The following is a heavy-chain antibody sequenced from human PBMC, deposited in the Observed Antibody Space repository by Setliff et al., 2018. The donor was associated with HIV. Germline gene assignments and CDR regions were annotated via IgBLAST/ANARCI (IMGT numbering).Heavy chain of an antibody. D-gene: IGHD2-15*01. Sequence: GGSLRLSCAASGFTFSSYAMSWVRQAPGKGLEWVSAISATAGDTYYADSVKGRFTISRDNSKNTLYLQMNSLRAEDTAVYYCARDGYCSGGSCYSGAFDIWGQGTMVTVSS. CDR2: ISATAGDT. CDR3: ARDGYCSGGSCYSGAFDI. J-gene: IGHJ3*02. CDR1: GFTFSSYA. V-gene: IGHV3-23*01.